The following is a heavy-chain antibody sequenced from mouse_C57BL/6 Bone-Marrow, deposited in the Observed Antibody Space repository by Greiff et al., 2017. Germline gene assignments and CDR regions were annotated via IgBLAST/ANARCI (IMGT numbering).Heavy chain of an antibody. CDR1: GYTFTSYW. CDR2: IHPNSGST. J-gene: IGHJ3*01. CDR3: AEGVHSSPRFAY. V-gene: IGHV1-64*01. Sequence: QVQLQQPGAELVKPGASVKLSCKASGYTFTSYWMHWVKQRPGQGLEWIGMIHPNSGSTNYNEKFKSKATLTVDKSSSTAYMQLSSLTSGDSAVYYCAEGVHSSPRFAYWGQGTLVTVSA. D-gene: IGHD1-1*01.